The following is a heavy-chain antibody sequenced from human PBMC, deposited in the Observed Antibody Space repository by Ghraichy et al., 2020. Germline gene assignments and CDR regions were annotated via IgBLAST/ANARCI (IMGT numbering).Heavy chain of an antibody. J-gene: IGHJ4*02. CDR2: IYHSGST. Sequence: SETLSLTCAVSGYSISSGYYWGWIRQPPGKGLEWIGSIYHSGSTYYNPSLKSRVTISVDTSKNQFSLKLSSGTAADTAVYDCARPHCSSTSCYFGDLYYFDYWGKGTLVTVSS. CDR1: GYSISSGYY. V-gene: IGHV4-38-2*01. CDR3: ARPHCSSTSCYFGDLYYFDY. D-gene: IGHD2-2*01.